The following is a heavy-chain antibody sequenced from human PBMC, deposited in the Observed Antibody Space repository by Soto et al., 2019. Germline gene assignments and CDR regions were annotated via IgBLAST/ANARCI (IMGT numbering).Heavy chain of an antibody. CDR3: AKDGHYYDSSGYYPYYFDY. D-gene: IGHD3-22*01. Sequence: GSLRLSCAASGFTFSSYAMSWVRQAPGKGLEWVSAISGSGGSTYYADSVKGRYTISRDNSKNTLYLQMNSLRAEDTAVYYCAKDGHYYDSSGYYPYYFDYWRQGTLATVSS. CDR1: GFTFSSYA. J-gene: IGHJ4*02. V-gene: IGHV3-23*01. CDR2: ISGSGGST.